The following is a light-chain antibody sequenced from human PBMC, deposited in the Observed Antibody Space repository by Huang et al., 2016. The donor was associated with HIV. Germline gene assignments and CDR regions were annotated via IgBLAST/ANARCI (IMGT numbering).Light chain of an antibody. J-gene: IGKJ3*01. Sequence: IRMTQSPSSLSASTGDRVTITCRANQDINNFLAWYQPRPGSVPKLLIYAASTLQSGVPSRFSGNGSVTDFTLTIGCLHSEDVATYYCQQYDIHPLTFGPGTRVDIK. CDR3: QQYDIHPLT. V-gene: IGKV1-8*01. CDR2: AAS. CDR1: QDINNF.